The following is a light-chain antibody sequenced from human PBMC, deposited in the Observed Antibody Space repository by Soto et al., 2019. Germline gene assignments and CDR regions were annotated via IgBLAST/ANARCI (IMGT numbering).Light chain of an antibody. Sequence: EVVMTRSPATLSVSPGERATLSCRASQSVNNNLAWYQQRPGQAPTLLISGASTRAAGIPDRFSGSGSGTEFTLSISSLQSEDGAVYYCQQYNNWPQWTLGQGTKVDIK. CDR3: QQYNNWPQWT. CDR1: QSVNNN. J-gene: IGKJ1*01. CDR2: GAS. V-gene: IGKV3-15*01.